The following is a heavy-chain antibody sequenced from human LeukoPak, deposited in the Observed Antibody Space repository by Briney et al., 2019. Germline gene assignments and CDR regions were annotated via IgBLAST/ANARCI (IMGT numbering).Heavy chain of an antibody. CDR1: GGTFSSYA. D-gene: IGHD3-10*01. CDR2: IIPIFGTA. J-gene: IGHJ6*03. Sequence: SVKVSCKASGGTFSSYAISWVRQAPGQGLEWMGGIIPIFGTANYAQKFQGRVTITTDESTSTAYMVLSSLRSEDTAVYYCARGPRGASPSRYYYYYMDVWGKGTTVTVSS. V-gene: IGHV1-69*05. CDR3: ARGPRGASPSRYYYYYMDV.